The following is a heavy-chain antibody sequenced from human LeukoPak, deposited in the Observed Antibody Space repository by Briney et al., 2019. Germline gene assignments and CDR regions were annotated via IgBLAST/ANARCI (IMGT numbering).Heavy chain of an antibody. CDR3: AREFGD. Sequence: SQTLSLTCTVSGGSISSGSYYWSWTRQPAGKGLEWIGLIYTSGSTNYNPSLKSRVTISLDFSRNQFSLKLSSVTAADTAVYYCAREFGDWGQGTLVTVSS. V-gene: IGHV4-61*02. CDR2: IYTSGST. CDR1: GGSISSGSYY. J-gene: IGHJ4*02.